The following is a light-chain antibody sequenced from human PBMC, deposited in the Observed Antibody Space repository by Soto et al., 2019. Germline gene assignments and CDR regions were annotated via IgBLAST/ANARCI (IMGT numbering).Light chain of an antibody. CDR3: QQRNSWPLT. Sequence: EIVLTQSPATLSLSPGERATLSCRDSQSVTSYLAWYQQKPGQAPRLLIYDASNRAAGIPARFSGSGSGTDFTLTISSLEPEDFAIYYCQQRNSWPLTFGGGTKVDIK. V-gene: IGKV3-11*01. CDR2: DAS. CDR1: QSVTSY. J-gene: IGKJ4*01.